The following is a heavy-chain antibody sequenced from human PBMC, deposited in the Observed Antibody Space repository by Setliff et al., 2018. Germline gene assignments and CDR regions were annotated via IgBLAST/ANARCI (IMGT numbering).Heavy chain of an antibody. CDR2: ISGSGGSI. V-gene: IGHV3-23*01. J-gene: IGHJ5*02. D-gene: IGHD4-17*01. CDR3: ARDPNGDYVGSFDP. CDR1: GLTFSKND. Sequence: GGSLRLSCVASGLTFSKNDMTWVRQAPGKGLEWVSAISGSGGSIYYAASVKGRFTISRDNSRNTVYLQMNSLRAEDTGVYHCARDPNGDYVGSFDPWGQGILVTVSS.